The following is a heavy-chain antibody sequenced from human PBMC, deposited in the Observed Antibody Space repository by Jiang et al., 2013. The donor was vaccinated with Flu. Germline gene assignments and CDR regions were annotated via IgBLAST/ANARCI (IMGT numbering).Heavy chain of an antibody. D-gene: IGHD6-6*01. CDR2: INPGNGNT. CDR1: GYIFSNYA. V-gene: IGHV1-3*01. J-gene: IGHJ3*02. Sequence: GAEVKKPGASVKVSCQASGYIFSNYAMHWVRQAPGQRLEWMGWINPGNGNTRYSQKLKGRVTITRETSARTVYMQLSSLRPEDTAVYYCARGGSMADRPKTLDIWGQGTMVTVSS. CDR3: ARGGSMADRPKTLDI.